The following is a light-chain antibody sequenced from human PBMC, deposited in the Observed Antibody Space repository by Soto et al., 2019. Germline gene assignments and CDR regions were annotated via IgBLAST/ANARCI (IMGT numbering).Light chain of an antibody. CDR3: ATWDDSLNGDV. CDR2: SDN. J-gene: IGLJ1*01. CDR1: SSNIGGNT. Sequence: QSVLTQPPSASETPGQRVTISCSGSSSNIGGNTVNWYQQLPGTAPKLLIYSDNQRPSGVPDRFSGSKSGTSASLAISGLQSEDEADYYCATWDDSLNGDVFGTGTKVTVL. V-gene: IGLV1-44*01.